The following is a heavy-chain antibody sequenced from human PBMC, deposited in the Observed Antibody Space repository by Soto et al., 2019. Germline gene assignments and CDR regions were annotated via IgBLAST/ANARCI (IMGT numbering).Heavy chain of an antibody. J-gene: IGHJ2*01. Sequence: EVQLVASGGGLVQPGRSLRLSCAASGFTFDDYAMHWVRQAPGKGLEWVSGISWNSGSIGYADSVKGRFTISRDNAKNSLYLQMNSLRAEDTALYYCAKEAYDFWSGYPTSAAYWYFDLWGRGTLVTVSS. D-gene: IGHD3-3*01. CDR3: AKEAYDFWSGYPTSAAYWYFDL. CDR1: GFTFDDYA. V-gene: IGHV3-9*01. CDR2: ISWNSGSI.